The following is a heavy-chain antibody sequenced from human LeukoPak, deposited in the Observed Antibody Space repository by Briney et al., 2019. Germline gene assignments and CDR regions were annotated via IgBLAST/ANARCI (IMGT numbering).Heavy chain of an antibody. CDR3: TRDGSGSDDC. V-gene: IGHV3-21*01. Sequence: GGSLRLSCAASGFTFNIFGMNWVRQAPGKGLEWVSSISSDATHIYYADSVKGRFTISRDNARNSLFLEMNSLRAEDTAVYYCTRDGSGSDDCWGQGTLVTVSS. D-gene: IGHD2-8*02. CDR1: GFTFNIFG. J-gene: IGHJ4*02. CDR2: ISSDATHI.